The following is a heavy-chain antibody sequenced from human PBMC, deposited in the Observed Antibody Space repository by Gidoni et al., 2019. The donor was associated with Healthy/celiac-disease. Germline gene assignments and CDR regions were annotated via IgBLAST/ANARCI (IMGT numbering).Heavy chain of an antibody. J-gene: IGHJ4*02. CDR3: ARGGDYDYIWGSYLYYFDY. V-gene: IGHV3-30*03. D-gene: IGHD3-16*02. Sequence: QVQLVESGGGVVQPGRSLRLSCAASGFTFSSYGLHWVRQAPGKGLEWVAVISYDGSNKYYADSVKGRFTIYRDNSKNTLYLQMNSLRAEDTAVYYCARGGDYDYIWGSYLYYFDYWGQGTLVTVSS. CDR2: ISYDGSNK. CDR1: GFTFSSYG.